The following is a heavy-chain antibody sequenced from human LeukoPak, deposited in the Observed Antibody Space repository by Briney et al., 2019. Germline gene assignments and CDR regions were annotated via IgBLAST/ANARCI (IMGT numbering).Heavy chain of an antibody. Sequence: GGSLRLSCAASGFTFSSYEMNWVRQAPGKGLEWVSYISSSGSTIYYADSVKGRFTISRDNAKHSLYLQMNSLRAEDTAVYYCAREGHYHGSRCMDVWGQGTTVTVSS. CDR2: ISSSGSTI. D-gene: IGHD3-10*01. CDR1: GFTFSSYE. J-gene: IGHJ6*02. CDR3: AREGHYHGSRCMDV. V-gene: IGHV3-48*03.